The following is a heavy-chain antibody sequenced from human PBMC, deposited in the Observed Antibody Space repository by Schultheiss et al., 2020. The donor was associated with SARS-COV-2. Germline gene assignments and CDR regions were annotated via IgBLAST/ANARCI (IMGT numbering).Heavy chain of an antibody. J-gene: IGHJ6*02. D-gene: IGHD1-26*01. V-gene: IGHV4-4*02. Sequence: SETLSLTCAVSGGSISSSNWWSWVRQPPGKGLEWIGEIYHSGSTNYNPSLQSRVTISVDKSKNQFSLKLSSVTAADTAVYYCARYFNYPVGPYGMDVWGQGTTVTVSS. CDR2: IYHSGST. CDR1: GGSISSSNW. CDR3: ARYFNYPVGPYGMDV.